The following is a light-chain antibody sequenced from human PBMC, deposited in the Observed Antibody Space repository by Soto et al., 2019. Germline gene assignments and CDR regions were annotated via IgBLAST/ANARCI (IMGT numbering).Light chain of an antibody. J-gene: IGKJ1*01. V-gene: IGKV3-15*01. Sequence: EVVLTQSPGTLSLSPGERATLSCRASQSVSSNLAWYQQKPGQAPRLLIYGASTRATGIPARFSGSGSGTEFTLTISSLQSEDFALYYCQQYHNLWTFGQGTKVDI. CDR2: GAS. CDR3: QQYHNLWT. CDR1: QSVSSN.